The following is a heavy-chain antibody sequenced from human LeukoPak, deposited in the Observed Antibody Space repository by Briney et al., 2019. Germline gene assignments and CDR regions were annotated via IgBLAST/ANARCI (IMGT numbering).Heavy chain of an antibody. CDR3: ARGSHYYGSGRIFDY. Sequence: SETLSLTCTVSGGSISSSSYYWGWIRQPPGKGLEWIGSIYYSGSTYYNPSLKSRVTMSVDTSKNQFSLKLSSVTAADTAVYYCARGSHYYGSGRIFDYWGQGTLVTVSS. CDR1: GGSISSSSYY. CDR2: IYYSGST. V-gene: IGHV4-39*01. J-gene: IGHJ4*02. D-gene: IGHD3-10*01.